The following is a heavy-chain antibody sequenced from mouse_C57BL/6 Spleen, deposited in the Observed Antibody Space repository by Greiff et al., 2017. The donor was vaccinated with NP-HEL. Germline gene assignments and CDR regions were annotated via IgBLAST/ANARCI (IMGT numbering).Heavy chain of an antibody. J-gene: IGHJ3*01. V-gene: IGHV1-61*01. D-gene: IGHD4-1*01. CDR2: IYPSDSET. CDR3: STAWDGVAY. Sequence: VQLQQSGAELVRPRSSVKLSCKASGYTFPSYWVDWVKQRPGPGLAWIANIYPSDSETHYNQKFKDKATLTVDKSSSTADLQLSILTSEDSAVYYGSTAWDGVAYWGQGARVTDSA. CDR1: GYTFPSYW.